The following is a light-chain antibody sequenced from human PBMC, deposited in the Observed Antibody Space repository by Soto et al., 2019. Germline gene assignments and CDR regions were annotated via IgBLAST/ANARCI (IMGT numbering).Light chain of an antibody. J-gene: IGKJ4*01. CDR1: QGISSY. V-gene: IGKV1-9*01. Sequence: QFTQSPSSPSSSIVDRVTISCRASQGISSYLAWYQLKPGKAPELLIFGTSTVRSGVPSRFSGSGSGTDFTLSISNLQPEDSATYYCQQLSSYPLTFGGGTKVDIK. CDR3: QQLSSYPLT. CDR2: GTS.